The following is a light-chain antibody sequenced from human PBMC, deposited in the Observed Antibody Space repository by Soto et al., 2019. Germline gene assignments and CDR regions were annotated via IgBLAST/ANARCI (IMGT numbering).Light chain of an antibody. Sequence: EIVMTQSPATLSVSPGETATLSCRASQSVSSNLAWYQQKPGQAPRLLIYDASTRATGIPARFSGSGSGTEFTLTINNLQSEGFEVYYCQQYYYWPETLGQGTKVDIK. CDR2: DAS. CDR3: QQYYYWPET. V-gene: IGKV3-15*01. CDR1: QSVSSN. J-gene: IGKJ1*01.